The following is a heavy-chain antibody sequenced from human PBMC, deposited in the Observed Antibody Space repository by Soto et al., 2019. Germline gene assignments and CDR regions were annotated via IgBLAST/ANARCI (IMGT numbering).Heavy chain of an antibody. J-gene: IGHJ1*01. V-gene: IGHV1-58*01. Sequence: SVKVSCKASGFNFLSFAVQWVRQTRGQRLEWIGSVVVGSGNTDYAPKFQERVTIARDMSTNPAYMELSSLTSEDTAVYSCAETDFPHPGVGHWVPGTLGTVSA. CDR2: VVVGSGNT. CDR1: GFNFLSFA. D-gene: IGHD3-3*01. CDR3: AETDFPHPGVGH.